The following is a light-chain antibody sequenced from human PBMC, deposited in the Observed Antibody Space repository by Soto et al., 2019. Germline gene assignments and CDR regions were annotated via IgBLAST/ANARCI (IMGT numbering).Light chain of an antibody. Sequence: QSALTQPASVSASPGQSITISCTGTSSDIGAYNSVSWYQQHPGKAPQLMIYDVSYRPSGISSRFSGSKSGNTASLTISGLQAEDDADYYCASYTSARIRVFGGGTKLTVL. CDR3: ASYTSARIRV. V-gene: IGLV2-14*01. J-gene: IGLJ2*01. CDR1: SSDIGAYNS. CDR2: DVS.